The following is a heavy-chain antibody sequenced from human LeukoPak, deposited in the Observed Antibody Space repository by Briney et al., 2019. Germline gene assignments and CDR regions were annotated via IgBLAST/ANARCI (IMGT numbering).Heavy chain of an antibody. CDR1: GGSFSNHY. Sequence: SETLSLTCTVSGGSFSNHYWSWIRQPPGRGLEWIGYIYHTGSTSYNPSLKSRVTISVDTSKNQFSLKLSSVTAADTAVYYCARGNYVDWFDPWGQGTQVTVSS. V-gene: IGHV4-59*11. CDR2: IYHTGST. J-gene: IGHJ5*02. CDR3: ARGNYVDWFDP. D-gene: IGHD1-7*01.